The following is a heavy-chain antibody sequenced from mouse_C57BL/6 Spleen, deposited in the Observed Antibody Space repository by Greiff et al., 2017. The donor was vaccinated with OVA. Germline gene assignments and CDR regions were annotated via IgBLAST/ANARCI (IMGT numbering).Heavy chain of an antibody. CDR2: ISSGGSYT. CDR1: GFTFSSYG. J-gene: IGHJ1*03. D-gene: IGHD2-4*01. CDR3: ARTDYNYWYFDF. Sequence: EVQRVESGGDLVKPGGSLKLSCAASGFTFSSYGMSWVRQTPDKRLEWVATISSGGSYTYYPDSVKGRFTISRDNAKNTLYLQMSSLQSEDTAMYYCARTDYNYWYFDFWGTGTTVTVSS. V-gene: IGHV5-6*01.